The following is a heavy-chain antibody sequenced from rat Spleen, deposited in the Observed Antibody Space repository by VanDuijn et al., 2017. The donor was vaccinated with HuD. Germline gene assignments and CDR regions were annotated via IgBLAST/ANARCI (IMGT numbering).Heavy chain of an antibody. V-gene: IGHV2-15*01. CDR2: IWGDGST. Sequence: QVQLKESGPGLVQPSQTLSLTCTVSGFSLTNYGVTWVRQPPGKGLEWMGGIWGDGSTNYKSALKSQLSIRRDTSKSQVFLKMNSLQTEDTAIYFCIREGLMYTTDIPHYWGQGVMVTVSS. D-gene: IGHD1-6*01. J-gene: IGHJ2*01. CDR1: GFSLTNYG. CDR3: IREGLMYTTDIPHY.